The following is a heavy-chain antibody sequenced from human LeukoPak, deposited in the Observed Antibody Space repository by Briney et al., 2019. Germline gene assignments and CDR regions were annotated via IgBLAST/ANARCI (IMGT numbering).Heavy chain of an antibody. CDR3: ARDRDNGALRAFDI. D-gene: IGHD5-24*01. Sequence: SETLSLTCAVYGGSFSGHYWSWIRQPPGKGLEWIGEINHSGSTNYIPSLKSRVTISIDTSKNHFSLKLSSVTAADTAVYYCARDRDNGALRAFDIWGQGTMVTVSS. CDR1: GGSFSGHY. V-gene: IGHV4-34*01. CDR2: INHSGST. J-gene: IGHJ3*02.